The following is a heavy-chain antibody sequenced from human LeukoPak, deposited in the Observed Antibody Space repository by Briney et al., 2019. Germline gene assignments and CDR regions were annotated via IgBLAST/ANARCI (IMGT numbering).Heavy chain of an antibody. D-gene: IGHD3-3*01. V-gene: IGHV3-43D*03. J-gene: IGHJ4*02. CDR2: ISWDGGST. CDR3: AKMGTSGYQSEY. Sequence: GGSLRLSCAASGFTFDDYAMHWVRQAPGKGLEWVSLISWDGGSTYYADSVKGRFTISRDNSKNSLYMQMNSLRAEDTVLYYCAKMGTSGYQSEYWGQGTLVTVSS. CDR1: GFTFDDYA.